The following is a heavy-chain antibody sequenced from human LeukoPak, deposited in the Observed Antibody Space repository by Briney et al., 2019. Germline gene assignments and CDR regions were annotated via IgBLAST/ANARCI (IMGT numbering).Heavy chain of an antibody. J-gene: IGHJ5*02. CDR2: ISGSGGST. CDR1: GFTFSSYA. CDR3: AKSGDYYGSGSPNWFDP. Sequence: PGGSLRLSCAASGFTFSSYAMSWVRQAPGKGLEWVSAISGSGGSTYYADSAKGRFTISRDNSKNTLYLQMNSLRAEDTAVYYCAKSGDYYGSGSPNWFDPWGQGTLVTVSS. V-gene: IGHV3-23*01. D-gene: IGHD3-10*01.